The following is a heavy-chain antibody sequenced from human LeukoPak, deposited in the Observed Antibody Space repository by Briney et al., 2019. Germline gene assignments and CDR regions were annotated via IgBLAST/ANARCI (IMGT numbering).Heavy chain of an antibody. J-gene: IGHJ4*02. Sequence: KTSETLSLTCSVSGASINSHYWTWIRQPAGKGLEWIGRIYISGSTNYSPSLKSRVTMSVDTSKNQFSLNLISVTAADTAVYYCAREVGYCSGGSCYSYFDYWGQGTLVTVSS. D-gene: IGHD2-15*01. V-gene: IGHV4-4*07. CDR3: AREVGYCSGGSCYSYFDY. CDR1: GASINSHY. CDR2: IYISGST.